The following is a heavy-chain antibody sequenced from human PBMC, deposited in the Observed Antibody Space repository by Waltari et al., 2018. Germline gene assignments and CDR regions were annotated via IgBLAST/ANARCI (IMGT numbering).Heavy chain of an antibody. D-gene: IGHD2-21*01. J-gene: IGHJ3*01. CDR1: GGSISSYY. V-gene: IGHV4-59*01. Sequence: VQLQESGPGLVKPSETLSLTCTLDGGSISSYYWSWIRQPPGKGLEWIGYIYYSGSTNYSPSLKSRITISVDTSKNQFSLKLSSVTAADTAVYYCAGGGLWWTYWGQGTMVTVSS. CDR3: AGGGLWWTY. CDR2: IYYSGST.